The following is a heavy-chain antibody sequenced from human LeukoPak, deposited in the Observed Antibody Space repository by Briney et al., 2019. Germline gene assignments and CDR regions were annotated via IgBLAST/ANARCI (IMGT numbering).Heavy chain of an antibody. J-gene: IGHJ4*02. D-gene: IGHD3-16*01. Sequence: GSLRLSCAVSGLTFSRYAMSWVRQAPGKGLEWVSAISESGSGTYYADSVKGRFTISRDNSKDTLSLQMNSLRAEDTAVYYCAKDIAQGHTFGSIEQDYWGQGTLVTVSS. CDR1: GLTFSRYA. V-gene: IGHV3-23*01. CDR3: AKDIAQGHTFGSIEQDY. CDR2: ISESGSGT.